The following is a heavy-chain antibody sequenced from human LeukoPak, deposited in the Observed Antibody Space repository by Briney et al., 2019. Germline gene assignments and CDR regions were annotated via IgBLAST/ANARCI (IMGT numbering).Heavy chain of an antibody. Sequence: SETLSLTCAVYGGSLSGYYWSWIREPPGKGLEWMGEINHSGSTNYNPSLKSRVTISVDTSKNQCSLKLSSVTAADTAVYYCARGPHCSTTSCYGYYYYGMDVWGQGTTVTVSS. J-gene: IGHJ6*02. CDR3: ARGPHCSTTSCYGYYYYGMDV. CDR1: GGSLSGYY. D-gene: IGHD2-2*01. CDR2: INHSGST. V-gene: IGHV4-34*01.